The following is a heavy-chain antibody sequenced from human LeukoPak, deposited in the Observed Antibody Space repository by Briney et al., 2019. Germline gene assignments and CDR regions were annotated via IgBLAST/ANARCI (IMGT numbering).Heavy chain of an antibody. CDR1: GYSFTSYA. J-gene: IGHJ6*02. CDR2: ISAYNGNT. D-gene: IGHD6-13*01. V-gene: IGHV1-18*01. Sequence: ASVKVSCKASGYSFTSYAINWVRQAPGQGLEWMGWISAYNGNTDFAQKFEGRVTMTIDTSTKTAYMELRSLTYDDTAVYYCARDPLRSTWSTYYNALDVWGQGTTVTVSS. CDR3: ARDPLRSTWSTYYNALDV.